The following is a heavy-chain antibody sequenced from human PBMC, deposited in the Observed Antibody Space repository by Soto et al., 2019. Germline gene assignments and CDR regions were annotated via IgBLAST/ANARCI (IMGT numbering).Heavy chain of an antibody. CDR3: TQHTQTGYRLCDY. CDR2: MYWDDDR. Sequence: QITLKESGPTLVKPTQTLTLSCTVSGFSLTAEGVAVGWIRQLPGEALEWLALMYWDDDRRYSPSLAARLTILKDPSRNQVALTPTNMSPGDSATYFCTQHTQTGYRLCDYWGRGTLVTVAS. D-gene: IGHD5-12*01. CDR1: GFSLTAEGVA. V-gene: IGHV2-5*02. J-gene: IGHJ4*02.